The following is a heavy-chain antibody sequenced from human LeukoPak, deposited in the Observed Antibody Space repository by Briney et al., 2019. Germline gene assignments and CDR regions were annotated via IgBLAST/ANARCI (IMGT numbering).Heavy chain of an antibody. J-gene: IGHJ6*03. D-gene: IGHD4-17*01. CDR1: GGSFSGYY. Sequence: SETLSLTCAVYGGSFSGYYWSWIRQPPGKGLEWIGEINHSGSTNYNPSLKSRVTISVDTSKNQFSLKLSSVTAADTAMYYCARATTVGYYYMDVWGKGTTVTVSS. V-gene: IGHV4-34*01. CDR2: INHSGST. CDR3: ARATTVGYYYMDV.